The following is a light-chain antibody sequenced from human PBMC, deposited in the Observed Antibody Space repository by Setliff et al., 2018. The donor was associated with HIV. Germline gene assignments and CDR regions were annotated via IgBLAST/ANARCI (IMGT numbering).Light chain of an antibody. V-gene: IGLV2-14*01. CDR2: EVS. CDR3: SSYTSIYTYV. J-gene: IGLJ1*01. CDR1: SSDVGGYNY. Sequence: QSALTQPASVSGSPGQSITMSCTGTSSDVGGYNYVSWYQQHPGKAPKLIIYEVSNRPSGVSNRFSGSKSGNTASLTISGLQAEDDADYYCSSYTSIYTYVFGTGTKVTVL.